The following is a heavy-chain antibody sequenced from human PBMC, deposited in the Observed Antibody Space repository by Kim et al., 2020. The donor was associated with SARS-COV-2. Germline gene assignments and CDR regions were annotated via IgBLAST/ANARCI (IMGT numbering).Heavy chain of an antibody. V-gene: IGHV4-39*01. Sequence: LKSRVTISVDTSTNQFSLKLSSVTAADTAVYYCARHRTVVVTAIVWFDPWGQGTLVTVSS. J-gene: IGHJ5*02. D-gene: IGHD2-21*02. CDR3: ARHRTVVVTAIVWFDP.